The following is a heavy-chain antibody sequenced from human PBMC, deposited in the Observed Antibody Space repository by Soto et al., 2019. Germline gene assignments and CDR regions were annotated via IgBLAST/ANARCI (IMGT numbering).Heavy chain of an antibody. CDR3: ARQGSGAVTPWEYYYYMDV. CDR1: GGSISSYY. Sequence: SETLSLTCTVSGGSISSYYWSWIRQPPGKGLEWIGYIYYSGSTNYNPSLKSRVTISVDTSKNQFSLKLSSVTAADTAVYYCARQGSGAVTPWEYYYYMDVWGKGTTVTVSS. CDR2: IYYSGST. D-gene: IGHD1-26*01. J-gene: IGHJ6*03. V-gene: IGHV4-59*08.